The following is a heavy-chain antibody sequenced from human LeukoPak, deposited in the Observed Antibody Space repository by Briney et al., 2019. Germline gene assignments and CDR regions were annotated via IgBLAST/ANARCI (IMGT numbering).Heavy chain of an antibody. D-gene: IGHD3-9*01. CDR1: KFTFSTFA. V-gene: IGHV3-23*01. CDR2: ISGSGGST. Sequence: GGSLRLSCAASKFTFSTFAMSWVRQAPGKGLEWVSAISGSGGSTYYADSVKGRFTISRDNSKNTLYLQMNSLRAEDTAVYYCAKGKNVLRYFDWSFDAFDIWGQGTMVTVSS. J-gene: IGHJ3*02. CDR3: AKGKNVLRYFDWSFDAFDI.